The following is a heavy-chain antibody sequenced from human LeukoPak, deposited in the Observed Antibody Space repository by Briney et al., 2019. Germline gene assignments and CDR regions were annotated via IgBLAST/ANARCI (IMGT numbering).Heavy chain of an antibody. J-gene: IGHJ6*02. Sequence: GGSLRLSCAASGFTLSSYAMSWVRQAPGKGLEWVSAISGSGGSTYCADSVKGRFTISRDNSKNTLYLQMNSLRAEDTAVYYCAKRVHYYYGMDVWGQGTTVTVSS. CDR3: AKRVHYYYGMDV. CDR2: ISGSGGST. V-gene: IGHV3-23*01. CDR1: GFTLSSYA.